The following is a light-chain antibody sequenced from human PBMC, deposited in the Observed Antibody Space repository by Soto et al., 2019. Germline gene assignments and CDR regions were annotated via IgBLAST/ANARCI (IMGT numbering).Light chain of an antibody. Sequence: DMQMTQSPSSLSASVGDRVTITCRASQSISSFLNWYQQKPGKAPKLLVYGASSLQSGVPSRFSGSGSGTDYTLTISSLQPEDFATYYCQQSYRTPTFGQGTRLEIK. CDR1: QSISSF. CDR2: GAS. V-gene: IGKV1-39*01. J-gene: IGKJ5*01. CDR3: QQSYRTPT.